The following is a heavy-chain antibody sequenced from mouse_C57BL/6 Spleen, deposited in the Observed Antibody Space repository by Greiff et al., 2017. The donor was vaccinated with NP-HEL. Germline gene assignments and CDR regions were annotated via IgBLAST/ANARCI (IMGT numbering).Heavy chain of an antibody. CDR3: ARGAYYGSSDY. Sequence: QVQLQQPGAELVKPGASVKLSCKASGYTFPSYWMHWVKQRPGQGLEWIGMIHPNSGSTNYNEKFKSKATLTVDKSSSTAYMQLSSLTSEDSAVYYCARGAYYGSSDYWGQGTTLTVSS. J-gene: IGHJ2*01. CDR1: GYTFPSYW. CDR2: IHPNSGST. V-gene: IGHV1-64*01. D-gene: IGHD1-1*01.